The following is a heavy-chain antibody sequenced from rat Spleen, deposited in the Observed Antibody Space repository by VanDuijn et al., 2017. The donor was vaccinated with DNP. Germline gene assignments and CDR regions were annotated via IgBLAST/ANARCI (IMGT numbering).Heavy chain of an antibody. Sequence: QVQLKESGPGLVQPSQTLSLTCTVSGFSLTSNSVHWVRQPPGKGLEWVGAIWSGGSTDYNSALKSRLSISRDTSKSQVFLEMNSLQTEDIATYYCARGGRSGNSVDFDYWGQGVMVTVSS. V-gene: IGHV2-1*01. D-gene: IGHD1-1*01. CDR2: IWSGGST. J-gene: IGHJ2*01. CDR3: ARGGRSGNSVDFDY. CDR1: GFSLTSNS.